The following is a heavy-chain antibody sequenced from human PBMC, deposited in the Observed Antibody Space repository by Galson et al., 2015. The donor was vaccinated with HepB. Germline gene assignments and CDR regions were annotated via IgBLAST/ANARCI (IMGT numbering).Heavy chain of an antibody. CDR3: ARHGIRQQLIRYNYSNGMDV. V-gene: IGHV1-18*01. D-gene: IGHD3-16*02. CDR2: INTDNGNT. J-gene: IGHJ6*02. Sequence: SVKVSCKASGYTFSSSGISWVRQAPGQGLEWVGWINTDNGNTKYIQKFQGRVTMTTDTSTTTAYMELRSLRFDDTAVYYCARHGIRQQLIRYNYSNGMDVWGQGTTVTVSS. CDR1: GYTFSSSG.